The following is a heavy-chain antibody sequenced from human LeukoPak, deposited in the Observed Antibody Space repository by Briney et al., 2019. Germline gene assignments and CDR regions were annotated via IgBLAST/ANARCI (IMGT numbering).Heavy chain of an antibody. CDR1: GGSISSGSYY. V-gene: IGHV4-61*02. D-gene: IGHD6-13*01. CDR2: IYTSGST. Sequence: SETLSLTCTVSGGSISSGSYYWSWIRQPAGKGLEWIGRIYTSGSTNYNPSLKSRVTISVDTSKNQFSLKLSSVTAADTAVYYCARDCGQQLAPFHYYYYYMDVWGKGTTVTISS. CDR3: ARDCGQQLAPFHYYYYYMDV. J-gene: IGHJ6*03.